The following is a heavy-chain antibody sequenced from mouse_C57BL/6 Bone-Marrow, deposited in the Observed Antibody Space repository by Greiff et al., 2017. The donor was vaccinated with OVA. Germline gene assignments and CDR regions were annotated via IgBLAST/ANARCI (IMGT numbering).Heavy chain of an antibody. CDR3: ARADSSGSRFDY. CDR1: GDVVSGDC. D-gene: IGHD3-2*02. V-gene: IGHV5-16*01. J-gene: IGHJ2*01. Sequence: EVQLVESEGGLVQPGSSMKLSCTACGDVVSGDCLSWVRQVPEKGLEWVANINYDGSSTYYLDYLKSRFIISRDNAKNILYLQMSSLKSEDTATEYCARADSSGSRFDYWGQGTTLTVSS. CDR2: INYDGSST.